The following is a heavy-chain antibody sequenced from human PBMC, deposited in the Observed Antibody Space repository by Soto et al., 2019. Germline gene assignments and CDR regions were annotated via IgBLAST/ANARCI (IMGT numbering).Heavy chain of an antibody. CDR2: ISAYNGNT. D-gene: IGHD1-1*01. CDR3: ARGKGNAKGWLET. V-gene: IGHV1-18*04. J-gene: IGHJ5*02. CDR1: FYTFTIYG. Sequence: ASVXVSFKSSFYTFTIYGINLFLQAPGQGLEWMGWISAYNGNTNYEQKLQGRVTMTTDTSTSTAYMELRSLRSDDTAVYYCARGKGNAKGWLETWGQGTLVNVYS.